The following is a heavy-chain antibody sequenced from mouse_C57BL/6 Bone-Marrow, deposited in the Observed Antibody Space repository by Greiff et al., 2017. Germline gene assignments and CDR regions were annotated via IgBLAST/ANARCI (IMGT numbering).Heavy chain of an antibody. CDR3: ARLPNWTNYAMDY. J-gene: IGHJ4*01. CDR2: ISSGGSYT. Sequence: EVQLVESGGDLVKPGGSLKLSCAASGFTFSSYGMSWVRQTPDKRLEWVATISSGGSYTYYPDSVKGRFTISRDNAKNTLYLQMSSLKSEDTAMYYCARLPNWTNYAMDYWGQGTSVTVSS. V-gene: IGHV5-6*01. D-gene: IGHD4-1*01. CDR1: GFTFSSYG.